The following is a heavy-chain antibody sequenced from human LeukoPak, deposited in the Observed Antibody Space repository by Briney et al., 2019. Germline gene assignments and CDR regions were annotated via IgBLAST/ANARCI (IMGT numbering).Heavy chain of an antibody. CDR2: IYSGGST. D-gene: IGHD2-2*02. Sequence: QTGGSLGLSCAASGFTVSSNYMSWVRQAPGKGLEWVSVIYSGGSTYYADSVKGRFTISRDNSKNTLYLQMNSLRAEDTAVYYCARSPEGYCSSTSCYTFWFDPWGQGTLVTVSS. V-gene: IGHV3-53*01. CDR3: ARSPEGYCSSTSCYTFWFDP. J-gene: IGHJ5*02. CDR1: GFTVSSNY.